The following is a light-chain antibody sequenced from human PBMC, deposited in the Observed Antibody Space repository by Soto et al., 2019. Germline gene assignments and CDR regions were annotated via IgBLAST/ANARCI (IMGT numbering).Light chain of an antibody. V-gene: IGKV1-5*03. Sequence: DIQMTQSPFTPSASVGDRVTITCRASQSISSWLAWYQQKPGKAPKLLIYKASTLESGVPSNFSGSGSGTEFTLTISSLQPDDFATYYCQQYSGYLWTFGQGTKVDIK. CDR3: QQYSGYLWT. CDR1: QSISSW. CDR2: KAS. J-gene: IGKJ1*01.